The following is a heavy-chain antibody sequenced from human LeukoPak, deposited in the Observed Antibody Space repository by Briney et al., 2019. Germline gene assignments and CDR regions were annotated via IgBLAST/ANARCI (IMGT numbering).Heavy chain of an antibody. D-gene: IGHD3-10*01. CDR3: ATLRGVEDNMDV. CDR1: GGSVSSGNYY. Sequence: SETLSLTCTVSGGSVSSGNYYWSWIRQPAGKGLEWIGRIYTSGSTSYNPSLKSRVTISIDTSKNQFSLKLCSVTAADTAVYYCATLRGVEDNMDVWGQGTTVTVSS. CDR2: IYTSGST. J-gene: IGHJ6*02. V-gene: IGHV4-61*02.